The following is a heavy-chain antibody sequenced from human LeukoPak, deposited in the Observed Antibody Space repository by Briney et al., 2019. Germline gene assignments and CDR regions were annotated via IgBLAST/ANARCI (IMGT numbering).Heavy chain of an antibody. CDR3: ARAHCSNSTCYGSTTWFDY. CDR2: INPNSGGT. D-gene: IGHD2-2*01. Sequence: GASVKVSCKASGYTFTGYYMHWVRQAPGQGLEWMGWINPNSGGTNYAQKFQGRVTMTTDTSTSTVYMELRSLRSDDTAVYYCARAHCSNSTCYGSTTWFDYWGQGTLVTVSS. V-gene: IGHV1-2*02. CDR1: GYTFTGYY. J-gene: IGHJ4*02.